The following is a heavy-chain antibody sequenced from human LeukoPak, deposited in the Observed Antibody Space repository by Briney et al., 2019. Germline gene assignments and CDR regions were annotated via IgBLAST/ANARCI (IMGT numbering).Heavy chain of an antibody. V-gene: IGHV1-2*02. D-gene: IGHD5-12*01. CDR2: INPNSGGT. CDR3: ARSLGGYDFTLDLGFDY. Sequence: GASVKVSCKASGYTFTSYYMHWVRQAPGQGLEWMGWINPNSGGTNYAQKFQGRVTMTRDTSISTAYMELSRLRSDDTAVYYCARSLGGYDFTLDLGFDYWGQGTLVTVSS. CDR1: GYTFTSYY. J-gene: IGHJ4*02.